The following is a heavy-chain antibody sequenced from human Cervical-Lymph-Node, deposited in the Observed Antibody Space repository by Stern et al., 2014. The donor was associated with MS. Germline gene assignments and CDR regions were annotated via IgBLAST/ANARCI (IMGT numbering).Heavy chain of an antibody. CDR3: ARGGSWYKFIHL. V-gene: IGHV1-46*03. J-gene: IGHJ5*02. CDR2: SNPSDDSP. CDR1: GYTFTNYY. D-gene: IGHD6-13*01. Sequence: QVQLVQSGAEVKKPGASVKVSCKASGYTFTNYYMHWVRQAPGQGLEWMGMSNPSDDSPKNAPRFQGRVTMTRDTSTSTVYMELSRLRSEDTAVYYCARGGSWYKFIHLWGQGTLVTVSS.